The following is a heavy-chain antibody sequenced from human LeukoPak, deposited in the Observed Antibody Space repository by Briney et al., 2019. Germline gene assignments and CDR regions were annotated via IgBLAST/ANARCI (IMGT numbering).Heavy chain of an antibody. Sequence: GGSLRLSCAASGFTVSNSFMTWVRQAPGKGMEWVSVIYSGGDTYYTDSVKGLFTISRDSTKNTLFLQMNSLRADDTAVYYCPKPGCPCDWGQGTLVTVSS. CDR1: GFTVSNSF. V-gene: IGHV3-53*01. D-gene: IGHD2-8*01. CDR3: PKPGCPCD. CDR2: IYSGGDT. J-gene: IGHJ4*02.